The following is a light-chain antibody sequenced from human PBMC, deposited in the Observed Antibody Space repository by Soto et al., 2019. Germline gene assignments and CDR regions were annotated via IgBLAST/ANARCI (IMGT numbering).Light chain of an antibody. J-gene: IGLJ2*01. CDR2: INSDGSH. CDR3: QTWGTGIRV. CDR1: SGHSSYA. V-gene: IGLV4-69*01. Sequence: QSVLTQSPSASASLGASVKLTCTRSSGHSSYAIAWHQQQPEKGPRYLMKINSDGSHSKGDGIPDRFSGSSSGAERYLTSSSLQSEDEADYYCQTWGTGIRVFGGGTKVTVL.